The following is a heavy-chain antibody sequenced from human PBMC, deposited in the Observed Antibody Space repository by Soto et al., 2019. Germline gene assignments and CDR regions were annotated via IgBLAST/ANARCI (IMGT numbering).Heavy chain of an antibody. CDR1: GGSISSSSYY. CDR3: ARHQATVTTLDY. Sequence: QLQLQESGPGLVKPSETLSLTCTVSGGSISSSSYYWGWIRQPPGKGLEWIGSIYYSGSTYYNPSLKSRVTISVDTSKNQFSLKLSSVTAADTAVYYCARHQATVTTLDYWGQGTLVTVSS. J-gene: IGHJ4*02. V-gene: IGHV4-39*01. CDR2: IYYSGST. D-gene: IGHD4-17*01.